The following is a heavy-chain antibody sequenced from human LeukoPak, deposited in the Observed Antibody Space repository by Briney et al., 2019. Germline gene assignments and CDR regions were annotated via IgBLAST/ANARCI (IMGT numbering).Heavy chain of an antibody. Sequence: SETLSLTCAVSGGSISSGGYSWSWIRQPPGKGLEWIGYIYHSGSTYYNPSLKSRVTISVDRSKNQFSLKLSSVTAADTAVYYCATGVLWFGDLGWFDLWGRGTLVTVSS. CDR3: ATGVLWFGDLGWFDL. CDR2: IYHSGST. J-gene: IGHJ2*01. CDR1: GGSISSGGYS. V-gene: IGHV4-30-2*02. D-gene: IGHD3-10*01.